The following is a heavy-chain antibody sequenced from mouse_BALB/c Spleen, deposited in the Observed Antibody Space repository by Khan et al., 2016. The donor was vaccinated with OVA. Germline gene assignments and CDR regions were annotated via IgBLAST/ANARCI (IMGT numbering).Heavy chain of an antibody. V-gene: IGHV1-4*01. D-gene: IGHD2-14*01. Sequence: QVQLKESGAELARPGASVKMSCKASGYTFTSYTIHWIKKRPGQGLEWIGYINPSNGYTNYNQKFKDKATLTTDKSSTTAYLQLSSLPSDDSAVYNGVRDGAYHRNDGWFAYWGQGTLVTVSA. CDR2: INPSNGYT. CDR3: VRDGAYHRNDGWFAY. CDR1: GYTFTSYT. J-gene: IGHJ3*01.